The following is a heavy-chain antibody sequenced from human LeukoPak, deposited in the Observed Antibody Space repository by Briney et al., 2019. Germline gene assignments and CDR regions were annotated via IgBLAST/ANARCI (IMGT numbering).Heavy chain of an antibody. V-gene: IGHV1-18*01. Sequence: GASVKVSCKASGYTFTSYGISWVRQAPGQGLEWMGWISAYNGNTNYAQKLQGRVTRTTDTSTSTAYMELRSLRSDDTAVYYCARGYSSGWYAQVYYFDYWGQGTLVTVSS. J-gene: IGHJ4*02. CDR3: ARGYSSGWYAQVYYFDY. CDR1: GYTFTSYG. CDR2: ISAYNGNT. D-gene: IGHD6-19*01.